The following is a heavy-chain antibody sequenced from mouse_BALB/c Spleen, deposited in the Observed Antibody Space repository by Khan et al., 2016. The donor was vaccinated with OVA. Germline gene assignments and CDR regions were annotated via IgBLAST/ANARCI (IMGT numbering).Heavy chain of an antibody. CDR3: TRGYDFFAH. Sequence: EVQLQESGPDLVKPGASVKMSCKASGYSFTAYYINWVKLSQGPSLKSIGRMNPNTGNYHYNQNFKDKVLLIVDTSSSTAYMALRSLTSEDSAVYDCTRGYDFFAHWGQGTLVTVSA. CDR2: MNPNTGNY. CDR1: GYSFTAYY. D-gene: IGHD2-2*01. J-gene: IGHJ3*01. V-gene: IGHV1-34*01.